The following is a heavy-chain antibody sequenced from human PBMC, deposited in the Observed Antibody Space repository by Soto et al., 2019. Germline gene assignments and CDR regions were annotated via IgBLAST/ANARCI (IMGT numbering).Heavy chain of an antibody. CDR3: EKDSGYQMPDNYFYYGLDV. CDR1: GFPFPSHA. V-gene: IGHV3-30*18. D-gene: IGHD5-18*01. Sequence: RSLPPAGSASGFPFPSHAMHWVRQTPGKGLEWVAAISYDEIDKKYASSVKGRFTVSRDNVKNTLSLQMNSLRPADTAVYYCEKDSGYQMPDNYFYYGLDVWGQGTKVTVYS. J-gene: IGHJ6*02. CDR2: ISYDEIDK.